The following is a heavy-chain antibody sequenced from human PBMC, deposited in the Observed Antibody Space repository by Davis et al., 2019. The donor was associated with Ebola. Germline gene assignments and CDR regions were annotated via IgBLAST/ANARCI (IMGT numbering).Heavy chain of an antibody. J-gene: IGHJ6*02. CDR3: ARAEGVWSGYNYYFYGLDV. V-gene: IGHV4-59*12. Sequence: GSLRLSCTVSGDSLSNFYWSWVRQAPGNTLEWIGYIYYGGYTNYNPSLKSRTTISIDKSKNQFSLKLTSVTAADTAVYYCARAEGVWSGYNYYFYGLDVWGQGTMVTVSS. CDR1: GDSLSNFY. D-gene: IGHD3-3*01. CDR2: IYYGGYT.